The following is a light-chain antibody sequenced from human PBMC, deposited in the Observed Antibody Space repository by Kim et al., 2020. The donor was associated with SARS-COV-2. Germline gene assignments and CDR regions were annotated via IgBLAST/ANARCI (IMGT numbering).Light chain of an antibody. V-gene: IGKV1-39*01. J-gene: IGKJ2*01. Sequence: SASVGDRVTITCRASQSISIHLSWYQQKPGKAPKFLIYAASTLQSGVPSRFSGSGSGTEFTLTISSLQLEDFAIYYCQQSYSAPVTCGQGTKLEIK. CDR3: QQSYSAPVT. CDR2: AAS. CDR1: QSISIH.